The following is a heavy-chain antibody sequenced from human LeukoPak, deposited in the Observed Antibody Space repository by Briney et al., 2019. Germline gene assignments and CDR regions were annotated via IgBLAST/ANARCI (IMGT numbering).Heavy chain of an antibody. V-gene: IGHV4-59*08. Sequence: SETLSLTCTVSGDSNSSYYWSWIRQPPGKGLEWIGYIYYSGGTDYNTSLKSRVTISVDTSKNQFSLKLRSVTAADTAVYYCARHVTISGPYDASDIWGQGTMVTVSP. CDR2: IYYSGGT. CDR1: GDSNSSYY. CDR3: ARHVTISGPYDASDI. D-gene: IGHD5-24*01. J-gene: IGHJ3*02.